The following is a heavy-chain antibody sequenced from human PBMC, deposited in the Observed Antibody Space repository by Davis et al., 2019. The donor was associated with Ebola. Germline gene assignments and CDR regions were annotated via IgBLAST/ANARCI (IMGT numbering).Heavy chain of an antibody. D-gene: IGHD6-13*01. CDR2: FYYSGYT. CDR1: GGSISTYY. Sequence: LSCSISGGSISTYYWSWIRQPPGKGLEWIGYFYYSGYTNYNPSLKSRITISADTSKNQFSLKLSSVTAADTAVYYCARGSSWVYFFDYWGPGTLVTVSS. J-gene: IGHJ4*02. CDR3: ARGSSWVYFFDY. V-gene: IGHV4-59*08.